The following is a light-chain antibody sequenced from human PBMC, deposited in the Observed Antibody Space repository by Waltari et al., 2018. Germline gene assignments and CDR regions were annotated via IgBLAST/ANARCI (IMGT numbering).Light chain of an antibody. CDR3: MQRLEFPYT. CDR2: SLS. J-gene: IGKJ2*01. Sequence: DIVMTHTPLSLPVTPGEPAPISCASSQSLLNSDDGFTYLDWFLQKPGQSPQPLICSLSYRASGVPDRFSGTGSGSSFSLKISRVEAEDVGIYYCMQRLEFPYTFGQGTRL. CDR1: QSLLNSDDGFTY. V-gene: IGKV2-40*01.